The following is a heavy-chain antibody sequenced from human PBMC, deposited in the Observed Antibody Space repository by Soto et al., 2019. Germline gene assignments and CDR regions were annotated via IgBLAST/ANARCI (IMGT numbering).Heavy chain of an antibody. J-gene: IGHJ6*02. V-gene: IGHV4-34*01. CDR1: GGSFSGYY. CDR3: ARRACSSTSCYMDYYYYYGMDV. Sequence: TSETLSLTCAVSGGSFSGYYWSWIRQPPGKGVGWIGEINHSGSTNYNPSLKSRVTISVDTSKNQFSLKLSSVTAADTAVYYCARRACSSTSCYMDYYYYYGMDVWGQGTTVTVSS. CDR2: INHSGST. D-gene: IGHD2-2*02.